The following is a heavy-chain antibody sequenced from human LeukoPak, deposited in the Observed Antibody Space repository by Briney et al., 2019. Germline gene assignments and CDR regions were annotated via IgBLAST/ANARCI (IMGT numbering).Heavy chain of an antibody. CDR2: MNPNSGNT. CDR3: ARGTDSWLRLTRWFDP. J-gene: IGHJ5*02. CDR1: GYTFTNYD. D-gene: IGHD5-12*01. Sequence: ASVKVSCKASGYTFTNYDINWVRQATGQGLEWMGWMNPNSGNTDYAQKFQGRVTMTRNTSISTAYMELSSLVSEDTAVYYCARGTDSWLRLTRWFDPWGQGTLVTVSS. V-gene: IGHV1-8*01.